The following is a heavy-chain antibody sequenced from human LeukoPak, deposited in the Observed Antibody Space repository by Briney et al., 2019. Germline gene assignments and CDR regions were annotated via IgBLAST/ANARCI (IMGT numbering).Heavy chain of an antibody. CDR3: ARGPRHCSSTSCRGDY. CDR2: IIPIFGTA. V-gene: IGHV1-69*13. CDR1: GGTFSSYA. Sequence: ASVKVSCKASGGTFSSYAISWVRQAPGQGLGWMGGIIPIFGTANYAQKFQGRVTITADESTSTAYMELSSLRSEDTAVYYCARGPRHCSSTSCRGDYWGQGTLVTVSS. J-gene: IGHJ4*02. D-gene: IGHD2-2*01.